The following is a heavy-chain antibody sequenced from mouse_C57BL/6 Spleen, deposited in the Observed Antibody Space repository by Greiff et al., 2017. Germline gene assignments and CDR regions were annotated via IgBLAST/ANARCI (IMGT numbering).Heavy chain of an antibody. J-gene: IGHJ2*01. D-gene: IGHD2-2*01. CDR1: GYAFSSYW. Sequence: QVQLKQSGAELVKPGASVKISCKASGYAFSSYWMNWVKQRPGKGLEWIGQIYPGDGDTNYNGKFKGKATLTADKSSSTAYMQLSSLTSEDSAVYFCARSDLLWFTPLFDYWGQGTTLTVSS. V-gene: IGHV1-80*01. CDR3: ARSDLLWFTPLFDY. CDR2: IYPGDGDT.